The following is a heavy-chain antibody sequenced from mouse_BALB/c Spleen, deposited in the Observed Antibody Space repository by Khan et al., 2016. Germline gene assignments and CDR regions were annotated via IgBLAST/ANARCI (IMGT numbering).Heavy chain of an antibody. D-gene: IGHD1-3*01. CDR3: ARSSGPFYFDY. J-gene: IGHJ2*01. V-gene: IGHV1-42*01. CDR1: GYSFTGYY. Sequence: IQLVQSGPELVKPGASVKISCKASGYSFTGYYMHWVKQGHVKSLEWIGRINPNNGATSYNQSFKDKASLTVDKSSSTAYMELHSLTSEDSAVYYCARSSGPFYFDYWGQGTTLTVSS. CDR2: INPNNGAT.